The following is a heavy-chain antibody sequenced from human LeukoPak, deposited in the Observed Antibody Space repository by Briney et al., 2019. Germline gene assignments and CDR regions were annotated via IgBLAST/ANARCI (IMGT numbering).Heavy chain of an antibody. CDR1: GFTFSSYA. D-gene: IGHD2-2*01. J-gene: IGHJ4*02. CDR2: ISDEANNE. CDR3: AREPAYCSSTSCYPRYFDY. V-gene: IGHV3-33*08. Sequence: GGSLRLSCAASGFTFSSYAMSWVRQAPGKGRGWGAYISDEANNEQYAESVQGRFTISRDNSKNTLYLQMNSLRAEDTAVYYCAREPAYCSSTSCYPRYFDYWGQGTLVTVSS.